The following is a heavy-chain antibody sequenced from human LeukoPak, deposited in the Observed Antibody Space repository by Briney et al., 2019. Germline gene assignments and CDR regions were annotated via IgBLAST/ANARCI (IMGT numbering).Heavy chain of an antibody. CDR2: IYYSGST. D-gene: IGHD3-10*01. CDR1: GGSISSYY. CDR3: ARGDYYGSGRRRVVFDY. V-gene: IGHV4-59*01. Sequence: SETLSLTCTVSGGSISSYYWSWIRQPPGKGLEWIGYIYYSGSTNYNPSLKSRVTISVDTSKNQFSLKLSSVTAADTAVYYCARGDYYGSGRRRVVFDYWGQGTLVTVSS. J-gene: IGHJ4*02.